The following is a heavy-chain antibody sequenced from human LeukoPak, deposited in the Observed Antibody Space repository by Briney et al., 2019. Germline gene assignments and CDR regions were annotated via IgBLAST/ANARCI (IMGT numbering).Heavy chain of an antibody. D-gene: IGHD6-13*01. CDR3: ARSIAAAGRRIDY. CDR2: INPNSGGT. CDR1: GYTFTGYY. V-gene: IGHV1-2*02. J-gene: IGHJ4*02. Sequence: ASVKVSCKASGYTFTGYYMHWVRQAPGQGLEWMGWINPNSGGTNYAQKFQGRVTMTRDTSISTAYMELSRLRSDDTAVYYCARSIAAAGRRIDYWGQGTLVTVSS.